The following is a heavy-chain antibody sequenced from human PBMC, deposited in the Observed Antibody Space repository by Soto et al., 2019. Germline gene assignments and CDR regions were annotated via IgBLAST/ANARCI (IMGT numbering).Heavy chain of an antibody. CDR2: IYFSGST. CDR1: GGSISSGGYY. V-gene: IGHV4-31*03. J-gene: IGHJ3*02. CDR3: ARGTPGGGGGAFDI. D-gene: IGHD3-16*01. Sequence: QVQLQESGPGLVKPSQTLSLTCTVSGGSISSGGYYWNWIRQHAGKGLEWIGYIYFSGSTYYNPSLKSRDTISIDASRSQFSLKLSSVNAADTAVLYCARGTPGGGGGAFDIWGQGTMVTVSS.